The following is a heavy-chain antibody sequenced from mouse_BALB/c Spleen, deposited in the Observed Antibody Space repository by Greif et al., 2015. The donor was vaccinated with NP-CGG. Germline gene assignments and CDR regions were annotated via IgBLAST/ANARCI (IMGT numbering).Heavy chain of an antibody. D-gene: IGHD2-10*02. CDR1: GFAFSSYD. Sequence: EVKVEESGGGLVKPGGSLKLSCAASGFAFSSYDMSWVRQTPEKRLEWVAYISSGRGSTYYPDTVKGRFTISRDNAKNTLYLQMSSLKSEDTAMYYCARRYGSFAYWGQGTLVTVSA. V-gene: IGHV5-12-1*01. CDR3: ARRYGSFAY. CDR2: ISSGRGST. J-gene: IGHJ3*01.